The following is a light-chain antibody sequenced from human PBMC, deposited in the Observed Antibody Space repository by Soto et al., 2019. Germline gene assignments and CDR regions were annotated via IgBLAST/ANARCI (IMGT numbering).Light chain of an antibody. J-gene: IGKJ1*01. CDR3: MQGTHWPWT. Sequence: DVVMIQSPLSLPVTLGQPASISCRSSQSLLSSDGNTYLNWFQQRPGQSPRRLIYKVSNRDSGVPDRCSGSGSGTDFTLKISRLEAEEVGVYYCMQGTHWPWTFGQGTKVEIE. CDR2: KVS. CDR1: QSLLSSDGNTY. V-gene: IGKV2-30*01.